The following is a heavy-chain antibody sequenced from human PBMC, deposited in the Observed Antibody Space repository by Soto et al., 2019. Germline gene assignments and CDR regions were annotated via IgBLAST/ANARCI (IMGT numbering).Heavy chain of an antibody. CDR2: IYYSGST. CDR3: ARVRGLKWFGELLGAGGMDV. Sequence: QVQLQESGPGLVKPSQTLSLTCTVSGGSISSGGYYWSWIRQHPGKGLEWIGYIYYSGSTYYNPSLKSRVTISVDTSKNPFSLKLSSVTAADTAVYYCARVRGLKWFGELLGAGGMDVWGQGTTVTVSS. CDR1: GGSISSGGYY. V-gene: IGHV4-31*03. J-gene: IGHJ6*02. D-gene: IGHD3-10*01.